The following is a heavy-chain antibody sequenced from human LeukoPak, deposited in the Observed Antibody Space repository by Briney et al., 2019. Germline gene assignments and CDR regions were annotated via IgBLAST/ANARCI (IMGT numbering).Heavy chain of an antibody. Sequence: GRSLRLSCAASGFTFSSYAMHWVHQAPGKGLEWVAVISYDGSNKYYADSVKGRLTISRDNSKNTLYLQMNSLRAEDTAVYYCARDRGILTYYYDSSGYYYGYFDYWGQGTLVTVSS. D-gene: IGHD3-22*01. CDR2: ISYDGSNK. V-gene: IGHV3-30-3*01. J-gene: IGHJ4*02. CDR1: GFTFSSYA. CDR3: ARDRGILTYYYDSSGYYYGYFDY.